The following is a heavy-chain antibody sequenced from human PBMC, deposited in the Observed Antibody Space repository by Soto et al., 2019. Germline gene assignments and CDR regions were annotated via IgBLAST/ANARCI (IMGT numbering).Heavy chain of an antibody. J-gene: IGHJ4*02. V-gene: IGHV3-23*01. CDR3: AKDLKYQLLSFDY. CDR2: ISGSGGST. CDR1: GFTFSSYA. Sequence: EVQLLESGGGLVQPGGSLRLACAASGFTFSSYAMTWVRQAPGTGLEWVSGISGSGGSTYSADSVKGRFTISRDNSKNTLYLQMNSLSAEDTAVYYCAKDLKYQLLSFDYWGQGTLVTVSS. D-gene: IGHD2-2*01.